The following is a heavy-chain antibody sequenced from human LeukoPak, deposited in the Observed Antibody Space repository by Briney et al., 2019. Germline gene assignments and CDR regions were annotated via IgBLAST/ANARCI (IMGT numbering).Heavy chain of an antibody. CDR3: AKDPPTTGTTFDN. D-gene: IGHD1-1*01. Sequence: GGSLRLSCAASGFTFSSYAMSWVRQAPGKGLEWVSSIGGGGVDTYYADSVKGRFTISRDNSMNTLYLQMNSLRVEDTAVYYCAKDPPTTGTTFDNWGRGTLVTVSS. J-gene: IGHJ4*02. CDR1: GFTFSSYA. V-gene: IGHV3-23*01. CDR2: IGGGGVDT.